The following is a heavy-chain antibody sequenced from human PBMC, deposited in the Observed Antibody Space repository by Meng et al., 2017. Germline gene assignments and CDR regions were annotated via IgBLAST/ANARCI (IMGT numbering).Heavy chain of an antibody. CDR3: ARDEDISAAGKLFGDY. Sequence: QVPLVQSGAGGKKPGASGKLSCKASGSTFPDYWLHWVRRAPGQGLEWMGRINPKSGDTHYAQRFQGRVTMTGDTSISTAYMELSGLRSDDTAMYYCARDEDISAAGKLFGDYWGQGTLVTVSS. V-gene: IGHV1-2*06. D-gene: IGHD6-13*01. J-gene: IGHJ4*02. CDR2: INPKSGDT. CDR1: GSTFPDYW.